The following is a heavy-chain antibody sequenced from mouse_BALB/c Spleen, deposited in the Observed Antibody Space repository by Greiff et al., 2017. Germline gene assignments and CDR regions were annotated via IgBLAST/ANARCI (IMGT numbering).Heavy chain of an antibody. CDR3: AFEYYYAMDY. Sequence: EVKLQESGAELVRPGALVKLSCKASGFNIKDYYMHWVKQRPEQGLEWIGWIDPENGNTIYDPKFQGKASITADTSSNTAYLQLSSLTSEDTAVYYCAFEYYYAMDYWGQGTSVTVSS. V-gene: IGHV14-1*02. CDR1: GFNIKDYY. J-gene: IGHJ4*01. CDR2: IDPENGNT.